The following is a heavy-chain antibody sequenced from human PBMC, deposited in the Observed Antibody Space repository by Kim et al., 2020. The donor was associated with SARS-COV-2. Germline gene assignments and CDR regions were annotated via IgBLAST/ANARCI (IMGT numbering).Heavy chain of an antibody. CDR1: GFTFSNYG. J-gene: IGHJ4*02. D-gene: IGHD3-10*01. V-gene: IGHV3-33*01. CDR2: IWSDGSKK. CDR3: ARLGSGTYGPLDY. Sequence: GGSLRLSCTPSGFTFSNYGMHWVRQYPGKGLEWVAIIWSDGSKKYYRDSVKGRFTVSRDNSKNSLYLQVNSLRAEDTAMYYCARLGSGTYGPLDYWGQGVLVTVSS.